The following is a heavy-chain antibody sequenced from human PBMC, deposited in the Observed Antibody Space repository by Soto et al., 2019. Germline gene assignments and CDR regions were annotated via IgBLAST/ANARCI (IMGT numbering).Heavy chain of an antibody. D-gene: IGHD3-10*01. V-gene: IGHV4-34*01. CDR3: ARSMTGGYYYGMDV. Sequence: LSLTCAVYGGSFSGYYWSWIRQPPGKGLEWIGEINHSGSTNYNPSLKSRVTISVDTSKNQFSLKLSSVTAADTAVYYCARSMTGGYYYGMDVWGQGTTVTVSS. CDR1: GGSFSGYY. CDR2: INHSGST. J-gene: IGHJ6*02.